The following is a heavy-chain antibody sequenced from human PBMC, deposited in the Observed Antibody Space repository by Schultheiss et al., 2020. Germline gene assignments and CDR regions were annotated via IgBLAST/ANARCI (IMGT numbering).Heavy chain of an antibody. CDR1: GFTFSSYA. CDR3: AKGERYYGMDV. V-gene: IGHV3-23*01. J-gene: IGHJ6*02. CDR2: ISGSGGST. D-gene: IGHD1-1*01. Sequence: GESLKISCAASGFTFSSYAMSWVRQAPGKGLEWVSAISGSGGSTYYADSVKGRFTMSRDNTKNSLFLQMNSLRAEDTAVYYCAKGERYYGMDVWGQGTTVTVSS.